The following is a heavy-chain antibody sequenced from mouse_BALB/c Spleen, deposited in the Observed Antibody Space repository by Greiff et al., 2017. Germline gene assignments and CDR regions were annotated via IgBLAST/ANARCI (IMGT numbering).Heavy chain of an antibody. D-gene: IGHD1-1*01. CDR2: IYPYNGGT. J-gene: IGHJ1*01. Sequence: EVKLQESGPELVKPGASVQISCKASGYTFTDYNMHWVKQSHGTSLEWIGYIYPYNGGTGYNQKFKSKATLTVDNSSSTAYMELRSLTSEDSAVYYCARELLRAFDVWGAGTTVTVSS. CDR1: GYTFTDYN. V-gene: IGHV1S29*02. CDR3: ARELLRAFDV.